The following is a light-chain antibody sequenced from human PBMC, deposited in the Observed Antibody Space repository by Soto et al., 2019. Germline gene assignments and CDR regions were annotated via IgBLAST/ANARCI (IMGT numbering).Light chain of an antibody. CDR2: GAS. CDR3: QQYNNWPRT. J-gene: IGKJ1*01. Sequence: EIVMTQSPTTLSVSPGERATLSCRASQSISSNLAWYQQKPGQSPRLLIYGASTRATGITARFSGSGSGTEFTLTISSLQSEDFAVYFCQQYNNWPRTFGQGTMVEIK. CDR1: QSISSN. V-gene: IGKV3-15*01.